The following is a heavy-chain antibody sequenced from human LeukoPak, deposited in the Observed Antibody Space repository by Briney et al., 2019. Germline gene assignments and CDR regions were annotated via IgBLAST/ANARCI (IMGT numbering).Heavy chain of an antibody. Sequence: SETLSLTCTVSGGSISGYYWSWIRQPPGKGLELIGYIYSTGITDYNPSLKSRVTISVDTSKNQFSLKLSSVTAADTAVYYCARHNWNDGYGMDVWGQGTTVTVSS. V-gene: IGHV4-59*08. J-gene: IGHJ6*02. CDR2: IYSTGIT. CDR1: GGSISGYY. CDR3: ARHNWNDGYGMDV. D-gene: IGHD1-20*01.